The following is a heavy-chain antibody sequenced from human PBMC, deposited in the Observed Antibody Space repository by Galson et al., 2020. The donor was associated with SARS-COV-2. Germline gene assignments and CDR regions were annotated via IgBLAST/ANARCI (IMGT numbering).Heavy chain of an antibody. CDR3: AKDLRARRSGSGALDP. CDR1: GFTFSNYA. D-gene: IGHD3-3*01. CDR2: IYSDDSS. Sequence: GGSLRLSCAASGFTFSNYAMSWVRQAPGKGLEWVSFIYSDDSSTYADSVKGRFTISRDNSKNTLYLQMNSLRPEDTAVYYCAKDLRARRSGSGALDPWGQGTLVTVSS. J-gene: IGHJ5*02. V-gene: IGHV3-23*03.